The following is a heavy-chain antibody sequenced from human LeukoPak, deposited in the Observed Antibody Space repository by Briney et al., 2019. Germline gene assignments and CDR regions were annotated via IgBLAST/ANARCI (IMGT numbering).Heavy chain of an antibody. Sequence: SETLSLTCAVYGGSFSGYYWSWIRQPPGKGLEWIGEINHSGSTNYNPSLKSRVTISVDTSKNQFSLKLSSVTAADTAVYYCARDKGSSGLDYWGQGTLVTVSS. CDR1: GGSFSGYY. CDR3: ARDKGSSGLDY. CDR2: INHSGST. D-gene: IGHD6-25*01. J-gene: IGHJ4*02. V-gene: IGHV4-34*01.